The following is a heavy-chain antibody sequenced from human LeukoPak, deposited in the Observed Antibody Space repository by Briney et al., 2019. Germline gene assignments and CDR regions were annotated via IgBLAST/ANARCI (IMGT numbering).Heavy chain of an antibody. CDR2: IYYSGST. D-gene: IGHD5-18*01. CDR1: GGSISSYY. Sequence: SETLSLTCTVSGGSISSYYWSWMRLPPGKGLEWIGYIYYSGSTYYNPSLKSRVAISVDTSKNQFSLKLSSVTAADTAVYYCARGWIQLSTFDYWGQGTLVTVSS. CDR3: ARGWIQLSTFDY. J-gene: IGHJ4*02. V-gene: IGHV4-59*06.